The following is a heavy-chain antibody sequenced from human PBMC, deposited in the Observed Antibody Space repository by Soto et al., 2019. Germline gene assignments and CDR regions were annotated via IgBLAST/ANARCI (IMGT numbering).Heavy chain of an antibody. Sequence: GGSLRLSCAASGFTFSTFWMCWVRQAPGKGLEWVANIKQDGSETYYADSVKGRFTVSRDDAKNSLYLQMNNLRAEDTALYYCARIGAGGWDIPFDNWGQGTLVTVSS. J-gene: IGHJ4*02. D-gene: IGHD3-16*01. CDR3: ARIGAGGWDIPFDN. CDR2: IKQDGSET. CDR1: GFTFSTFW. V-gene: IGHV3-7*01.